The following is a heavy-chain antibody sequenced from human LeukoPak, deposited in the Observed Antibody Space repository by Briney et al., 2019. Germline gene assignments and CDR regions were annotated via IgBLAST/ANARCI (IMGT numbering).Heavy chain of an antibody. Sequence: ASVKVSCKASGYTFTSYDINWVRQATGQGLEWMGWMNPNSGNTGYAQKFQGRVTMTRNTSVSTAYMELSSLRSEDTAVYYCARGHGVWYYFDSSGSLFDYWGQGTQVSVSS. J-gene: IGHJ4*02. CDR2: MNPNSGNT. CDR3: ARGHGVWYYFDSSGSLFDY. CDR1: GYTFTSYD. V-gene: IGHV1-8*01. D-gene: IGHD3-22*01.